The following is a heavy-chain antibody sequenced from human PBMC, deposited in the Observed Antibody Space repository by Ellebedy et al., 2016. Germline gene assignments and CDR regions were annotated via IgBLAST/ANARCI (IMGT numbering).Heavy chain of an antibody. D-gene: IGHD4-17*01. J-gene: IGHJ4*02. Sequence: SETLSLTCTVSGGSINNYYWSWLRQPPGKGLEWIAYIYYDGSTNYNPSLRSRVTISVDTSKNQFSLKLSSVTAVDTAVYYCARQHFGDYVDYWGQGILVTVSS. CDR2: IYYDGST. CDR1: GGSINNYY. CDR3: ARQHFGDYVDY. V-gene: IGHV4-59*08.